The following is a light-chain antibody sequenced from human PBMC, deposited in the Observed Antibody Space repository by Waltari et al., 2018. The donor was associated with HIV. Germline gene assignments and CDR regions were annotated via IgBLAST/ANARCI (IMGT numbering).Light chain of an antibody. Sequence: QSALTQSASVSGSPGQSITISCTGTSSDVGAYTLVSWYQQHPGEVPKLLIYEVTKRPSVVSTRFSGSKSGNTSSLTIAGLQAEDEADYYCCSYAGSGLVFGGGTKLTVL. CDR3: CSYAGSGLV. CDR2: EVT. J-gene: IGLJ3*02. CDR1: SSDVGAYTL. V-gene: IGLV2-23*02.